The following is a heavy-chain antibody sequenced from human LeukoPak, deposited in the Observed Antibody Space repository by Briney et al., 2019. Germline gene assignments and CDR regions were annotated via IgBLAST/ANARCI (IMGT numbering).Heavy chain of an antibody. CDR1: GGSISSYY. D-gene: IGHD6-19*01. J-gene: IGHJ4*02. CDR2: IYYSGST. V-gene: IGHV4-59*01. Sequence: SETLSLTCTVSGGSISSYYWSWIRQPPGKGLEWIGYIYYSGSTNYNPSLKSRVTISVDTSKNQFSLKLSSVTAADTAVYYCARASSSGWGRPYYFDYWGQGTLVAVSS. CDR3: ARASSSGWGRPYYFDY.